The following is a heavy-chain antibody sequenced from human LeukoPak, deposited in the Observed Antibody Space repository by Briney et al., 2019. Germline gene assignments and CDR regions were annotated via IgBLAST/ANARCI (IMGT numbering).Heavy chain of an antibody. CDR2: ISYDGSNK. CDR1: GFTFSSYG. D-gene: IGHD6-13*01. V-gene: IGHV3-30*18. J-gene: IGHJ4*02. CDR3: AKGGAAAVYYFDY. Sequence: GRSLRLSCAASGFTFSSYGMHWVRQAPGKGLEWVAVISYDGSNKYYADSVKGRFTISRDNSKNTLYLQMNSLRAEDTAVYYCAKGGAAAVYYFDYWGQGTLVTVSS.